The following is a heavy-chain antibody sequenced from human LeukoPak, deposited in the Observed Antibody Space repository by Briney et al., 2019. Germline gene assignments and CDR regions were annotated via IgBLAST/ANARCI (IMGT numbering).Heavy chain of an antibody. J-gene: IGHJ5*02. CDR2: INHSGST. CDR1: GGSFSGYY. D-gene: IGHD2-2*01. Sequence: PSETLSLTCAVYGGSFSGYYWSWIRQPPGKGLEWIGEINHSGSTNYNPSLKSRVTISVDTSKNQFSLKLSSVTAADTAVYYCARGAPPYHRDDIVVVPAATSHAKTGRTNWFDPWGQGTLVTVSS. CDR3: ARGAPPYHRDDIVVVPAATSHAKTGRTNWFDP. V-gene: IGHV4-34*01.